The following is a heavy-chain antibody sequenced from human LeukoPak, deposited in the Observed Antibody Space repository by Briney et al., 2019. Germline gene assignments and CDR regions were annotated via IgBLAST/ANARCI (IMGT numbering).Heavy chain of an antibody. Sequence: SETLSLTCTVSGGSISSSSYYWGWIRQPPGKGLEWIGSIYYSGSTYYNPSLKSRVTISVDTSKNQFSLKLSSVTAADTAVYYCGRGYDFWSGYLLYMDVWGNGTTVTVSS. CDR3: GRGYDFWSGYLLYMDV. CDR1: GGSISSSSYY. D-gene: IGHD3-3*01. V-gene: IGHV4-39*07. CDR2: IYYSGST. J-gene: IGHJ6*03.